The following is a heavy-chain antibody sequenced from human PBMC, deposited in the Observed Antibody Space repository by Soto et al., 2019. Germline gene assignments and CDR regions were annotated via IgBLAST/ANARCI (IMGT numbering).Heavy chain of an antibody. CDR1: GFPFWTYS. Sequence: EVKLLESGGGLVQPGGSVRLSCAASGFPFWTYSMSWVRQAPRKGLEWVSGISGSGTATYYTDSVKGRFTVSRDNSKDTLFLQMNTLRVEDTAVYYCAKARLYDNNDYHSDGFDVWGPGTVVTVSS. V-gene: IGHV3-23*01. CDR3: AKARLYDNNDYHSDGFDV. J-gene: IGHJ3*01. D-gene: IGHD3-22*01. CDR2: ISGSGTAT.